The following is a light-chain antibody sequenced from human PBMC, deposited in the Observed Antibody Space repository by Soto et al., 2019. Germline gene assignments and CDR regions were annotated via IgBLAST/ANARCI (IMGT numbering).Light chain of an antibody. CDR1: SSDIGGYHY. Sequence: QSVLTQPASVSGSPGQSITISCTGSSSDIGGYHYVSWYQQHPGKAPKLMIYEVSSRPSGVSNRFSASKSGNTASLTTSGLQAEDEADYYCSSYTSSSTYVIFGGGTKVTVL. CDR2: EVS. J-gene: IGLJ2*01. V-gene: IGLV2-14*01. CDR3: SSYTSSSTYVI.